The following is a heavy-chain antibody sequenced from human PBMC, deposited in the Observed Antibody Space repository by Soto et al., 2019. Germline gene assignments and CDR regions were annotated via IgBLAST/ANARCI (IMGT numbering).Heavy chain of an antibody. J-gene: IGHJ6*02. CDR1: GGTFSSYA. D-gene: IGHD3-3*01. Sequence: QVQLVQSGAEVKKPASSVKVSCNASGGTFSSYAISWVRQAPGQGLEWMGGIIPIFGTANYAQKFQGRVTITADKSTSTAYMELSSLRSEDTAVYYCAREEDYDFWSGYPPYYYYGMDVWGQGTTVTVSS. V-gene: IGHV1-69*06. CDR2: IIPIFGTA. CDR3: AREEDYDFWSGYPPYYYYGMDV.